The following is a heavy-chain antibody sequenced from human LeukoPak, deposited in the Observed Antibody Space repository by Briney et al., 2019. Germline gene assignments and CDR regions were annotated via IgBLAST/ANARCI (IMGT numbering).Heavy chain of an antibody. CDR2: ISGSGGST. Sequence: GGSLRLSCAASGFTFSSYAMSWVRQAPGKGLEWVSAISGSGGSTYYADSVKGRFTISRDNSKSTLYLQMNSLRAEDTAVYYCAKPHQTWIQLWSSSYYFDYWGQGTLVTVSS. D-gene: IGHD5-18*01. CDR3: AKPHQTWIQLWSSSYYFDY. J-gene: IGHJ4*02. CDR1: GFTFSSYA. V-gene: IGHV3-23*01.